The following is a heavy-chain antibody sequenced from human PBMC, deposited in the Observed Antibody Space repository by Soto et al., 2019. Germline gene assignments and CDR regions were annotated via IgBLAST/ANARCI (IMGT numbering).Heavy chain of an antibody. Sequence: QVQLVESGGGLVKPGGSLRVSCAASGFTFSDFYMSWIRQAPGMGLEWGSYISISGTSTYYADSVKGRFTISRDNAKNSLSLQMSSLRAEDTAVYYCASAARFGVSVRTSPLDLWGQGTLVTVSS. J-gene: IGHJ5*02. CDR3: ASAARFGVSVRTSPLDL. D-gene: IGHD3-16*01. V-gene: IGHV3-11*01. CDR1: GFTFSDFY. CDR2: ISISGTST.